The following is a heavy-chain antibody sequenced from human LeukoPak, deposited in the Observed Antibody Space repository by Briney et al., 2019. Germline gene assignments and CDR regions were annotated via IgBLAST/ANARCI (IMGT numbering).Heavy chain of an antibody. D-gene: IGHD3-10*01. CDR3: ARVKDYGSGEDAFDI. CDR2: INWNGGST. CDR1: GFTFDDYG. J-gene: IGHJ3*02. Sequence: PGGSLRLSCAASGFTFDDYGMSWVRQAPGKGLEWVSGINWNGGSTGYADSVKGRFTISRDNAKNSLYLQMNSLRAEDTALYHCARVKDYGSGEDAFDIWGQGTMVTVSS. V-gene: IGHV3-20*01.